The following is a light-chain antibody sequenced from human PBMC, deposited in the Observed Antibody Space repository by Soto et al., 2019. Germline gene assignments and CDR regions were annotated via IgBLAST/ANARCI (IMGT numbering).Light chain of an antibody. CDR1: SSDVGTYNL. J-gene: IGLJ1*01. V-gene: IGLV2-23*02. CDR3: CSYGGSSALPYV. CDR2: EVA. Sequence: QSVLAQPASVSGSPEQSVTTSCTGTSSDVGTYNLVSWYQQHPGKAPKLIIYEVAERPSGVSNRFSGSKFGNTASLTISGLLPEDEADYYCCSYGGSSALPYVFGNGTKVTVL.